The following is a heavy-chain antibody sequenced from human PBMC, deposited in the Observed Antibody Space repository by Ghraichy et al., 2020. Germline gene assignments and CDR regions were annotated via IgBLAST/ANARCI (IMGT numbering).Heavy chain of an antibody. J-gene: IGHJ6*02. CDR1: GFTVSSNY. V-gene: IGHV3-53*04. Sequence: GALRLSCAASGFTVSSNYMSWVRQAPGKGLEWVSVIYSGGSTYYADSVKGRFTISRHNSKNTLYLQMNSLRAEDTAVYYCARGTINVSSGWERQNYYYGMDVWGQGTTVTVSS. D-gene: IGHD6-19*01. CDR2: IYSGGST. CDR3: ARGTINVSSGWERQNYYYGMDV.